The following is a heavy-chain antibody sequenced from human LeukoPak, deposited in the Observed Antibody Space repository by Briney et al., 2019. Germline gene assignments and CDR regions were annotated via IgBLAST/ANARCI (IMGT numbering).Heavy chain of an antibody. J-gene: IGHJ4*02. Sequence: GGPLRLSCAASGLTFSSYAMNWVRQAPGKGLEWVSVISGNGETKKYADSVEGRFTISRDNSKNTLYLQMNSLRVEDTAIYYCAKDFYDSEINWGQGTLVTVSS. CDR2: ISGNGETK. CDR3: AKDFYDSEIN. D-gene: IGHD3-16*01. V-gene: IGHV3-23*01. CDR1: GLTFSSYA.